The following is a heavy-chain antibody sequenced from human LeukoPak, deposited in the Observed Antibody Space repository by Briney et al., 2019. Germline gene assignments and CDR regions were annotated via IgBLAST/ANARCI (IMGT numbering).Heavy chain of an antibody. J-gene: IGHJ4*02. D-gene: IGHD2-15*01. CDR3: ARDCSLDN. V-gene: IGHV3-7*04. Sequence: GGSLRLSCAASGFTFSSHWMSWVRQAPGKGLEWVASIKRDGSAIHYLDSVKGRFTISRDNAKNSLYLQMNSLRADDTAAYYCARDCSLDNWGQGTLVTVSS. CDR2: IKRDGSAI. CDR1: GFTFSSHW.